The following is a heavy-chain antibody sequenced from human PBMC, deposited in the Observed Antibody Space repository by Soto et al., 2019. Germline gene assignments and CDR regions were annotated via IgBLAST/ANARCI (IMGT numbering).Heavy chain of an antibody. Sequence: EVQLVESGGGLVKPGGSLRLSCAASGFTFSNAWMSWVRQAPGKGLEWVSYISSSSSTIYYADSVKGRFTISRDNAKNSLYLQMNSLRDEDTAVYYCARETYNWNYGDTGFDYWGQGTLVTVSS. D-gene: IGHD1-7*01. CDR3: ARETYNWNYGDTGFDY. V-gene: IGHV3-48*02. J-gene: IGHJ4*02. CDR2: ISSSSSTI. CDR1: GFTFSNAW.